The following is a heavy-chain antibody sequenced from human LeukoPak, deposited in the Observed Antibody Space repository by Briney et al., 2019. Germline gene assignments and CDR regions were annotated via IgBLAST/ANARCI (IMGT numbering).Heavy chain of an antibody. D-gene: IGHD1-7*01. CDR3: ARDKGELYNWFDP. J-gene: IGHJ5*02. Sequence: SETLSLTCTVSGGSISSYYWSWIRQPPGKGLEWIGYIYYSGSTNYNPPLKSRVTISVDTSKNQFSLKLSSVTAADTAVYYCARDKGELYNWFDPWGQGTLVTVSS. CDR2: IYYSGST. CDR1: GGSISSYY. V-gene: IGHV4-59*01.